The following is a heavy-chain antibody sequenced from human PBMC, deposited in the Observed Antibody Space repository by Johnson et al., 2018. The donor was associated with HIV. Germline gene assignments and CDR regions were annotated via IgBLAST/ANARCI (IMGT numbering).Heavy chain of an antibody. CDR1: GFTFSNAW. CDR3: ARGWEYCSSTSCPTPDAFDI. D-gene: IGHD2-2*01. CDR2: IYSGGST. V-gene: IGHV3-66*02. J-gene: IGHJ3*02. Sequence: VQLVESGGGLVKPGGSLRLSCAASGFTFSNAWMSWVRQAPGKGLEWVSVIYSGGSTDYADSVKGRFTISRDNSKNTLYLQMNSLRAEDTAVYYCARGWEYCSSTSCPTPDAFDIWGQGTMVTVSS.